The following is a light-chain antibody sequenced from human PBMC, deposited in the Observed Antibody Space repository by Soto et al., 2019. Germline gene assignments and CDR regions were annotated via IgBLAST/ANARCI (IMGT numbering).Light chain of an antibody. CDR3: QVWDSSSDHRGGV. CDR1: NIGSKS. Sequence: SSELTQPPSVSVAPGKTARITCGGNNIGSKSVHWYQQKPGQAPVLVIYYDSDRPSGIPERFSGSNSGNTATLTISRVEAGDEADYYCQVWDSSSDHRGGVFGTGTKVTVL. J-gene: IGLJ1*01. V-gene: IGLV3-21*04. CDR2: YDS.